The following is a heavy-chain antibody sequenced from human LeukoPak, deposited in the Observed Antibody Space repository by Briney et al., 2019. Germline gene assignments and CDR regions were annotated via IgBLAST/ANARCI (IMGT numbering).Heavy chain of an antibody. V-gene: IGHV1-69*04. D-gene: IGHD3-9*01. CDR3: ARESGTVPFYNALTGRQDYYFYYMDV. J-gene: IGHJ6*03. CDR2: IIPILGIA. CDR1: GGTFSSYA. Sequence: SVKVSCKASGGTFSSYAISWVRQAPGQGLEWMGRIIPILGIANYAQKFQGRLTITTDESTSTFYMELTSLKFDDSAVYFCARESGTVPFYNALTGRQDYYFYYMDVWGKGTTVTVSS.